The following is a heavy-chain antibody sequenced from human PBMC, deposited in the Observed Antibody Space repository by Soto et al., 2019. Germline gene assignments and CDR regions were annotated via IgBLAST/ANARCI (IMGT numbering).Heavy chain of an antibody. CDR3: RRDPTTFWWGQKTDGLDV. J-gene: IGHJ3*01. CDR2: IHTGSGNT. Sequence: QVRLVQSGAEVAKPGASVKVSCRASGYTFTQFPIYWVRLAPGQRLEWLGWIHTGSGNTKVSQRFQDRVTITRDTSSTTTSLELSRLTSEDTAIYFCRRDPTTFWWGQKTDGLDVWGQGTIVTVSS. V-gene: IGHV1-3*04. D-gene: IGHD2-21*01. CDR1: GYTFTQFP.